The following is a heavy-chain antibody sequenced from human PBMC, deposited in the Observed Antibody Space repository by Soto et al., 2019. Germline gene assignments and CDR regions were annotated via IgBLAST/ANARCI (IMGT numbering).Heavy chain of an antibody. D-gene: IGHD3-3*01. Sequence: SGPTLVNPTQTLTLTCTFSGFSLSTSGVGVGWIRQPPGKALEWLALIYWDDDKRYSPSLKSRLTITKDTSKNQVVLTMTNMDPVDTATYYCAHSSTTYYDFWSGYYPAVNFDYWGQGTLVTVSS. J-gene: IGHJ4*02. CDR1: GFSLSTSGVG. CDR3: AHSSTTYYDFWSGYYPAVNFDY. V-gene: IGHV2-5*02. CDR2: IYWDDDK.